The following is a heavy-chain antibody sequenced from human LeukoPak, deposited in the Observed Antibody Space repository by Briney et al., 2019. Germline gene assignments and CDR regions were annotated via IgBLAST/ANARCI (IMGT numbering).Heavy chain of an antibody. Sequence: ASVKVSCLASGYTFTGYYMHWVRQAPRQGLAWMGWINPNSGGTNYAQMFQGRVTMTRDTSISTAYKELSRLSSDDTAVYYGARGGITIFGVVTDLRFDPWGQGTLVTVSS. CDR1: GYTFTGYY. CDR3: ARGGITIFGVVTDLRFDP. D-gene: IGHD3-3*01. V-gene: IGHV1-2*02. CDR2: INPNSGGT. J-gene: IGHJ5*02.